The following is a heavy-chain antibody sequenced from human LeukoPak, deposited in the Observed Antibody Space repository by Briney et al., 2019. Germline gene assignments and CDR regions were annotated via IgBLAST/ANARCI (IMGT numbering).Heavy chain of an antibody. V-gene: IGHV1-69*13. J-gene: IGHJ6*02. CDR3: ARAPGGYCSGGSCYSIPRIYYYYGMDV. Sequence: SVKVSCKASGGTFSSYAISWVRQAPGQGLEWMGGIIPIFGTANYAQKFQGRVTITADESTSTAYMELSSLRSEDTAVYYCARAPGGYCSGGSCYSIPRIYYYYGMDVWGQGTTVTVSS. CDR1: GGTFSSYA. D-gene: IGHD2-15*01. CDR2: IIPIFGTA.